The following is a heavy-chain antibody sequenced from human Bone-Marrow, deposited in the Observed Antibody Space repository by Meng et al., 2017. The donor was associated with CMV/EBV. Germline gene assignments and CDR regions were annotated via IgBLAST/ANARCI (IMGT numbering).Heavy chain of an antibody. CDR3: ARDWVTGTPRDFDY. CDR2: ISSAGAI. V-gene: IGHV3-48*03. D-gene: IGHD1-20*01. Sequence: GGSLRLSCAASGFTFSSYEMNWVRQAPGKGLEWVSYISSAGAIYYADSVTGRFTISRDNAKNSLYLQVNSLRAEDTAVYYCARDWVTGTPRDFDYWGQGTLVTVSS. CDR1: GFTFSSYE. J-gene: IGHJ4*02.